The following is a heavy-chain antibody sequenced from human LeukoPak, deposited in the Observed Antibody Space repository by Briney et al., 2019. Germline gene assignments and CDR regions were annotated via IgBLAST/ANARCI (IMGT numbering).Heavy chain of an antibody. D-gene: IGHD4-17*01. J-gene: IGHJ4*02. CDR3: ARPPLDEYGDYAFDY. V-gene: IGHV1-2*02. CDR1: GYTFTGYY. Sequence: GASVKVSCKASGYTFTGYYMHWVRQAPGQGLEWMGWINPNSGGTNYAQKFQGRVTMTRDTSISISTAYMELSRLRSDDTAVYYCARPPLDEYGDYAFDYWGQGTLVTVSS. CDR2: INPNSGGT.